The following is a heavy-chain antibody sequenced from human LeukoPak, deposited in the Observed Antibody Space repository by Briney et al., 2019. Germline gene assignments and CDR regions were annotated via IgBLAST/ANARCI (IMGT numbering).Heavy chain of an antibody. CDR1: GDSISSSKW. CDR3: ARVERGYSYGYAYY. V-gene: IGHV4-4*02. Sequence: SGTLSLTCAVSGDSISSSKWWSWVRQPPGKGLEWIGEIYHSGSTNFNPSLKSRATISLDKSKNQFSLKLSSVTAADTAVYYYARVERGYSYGYAYYWGQGTLVTVSS. D-gene: IGHD5-18*01. J-gene: IGHJ4*02. CDR2: IYHSGST.